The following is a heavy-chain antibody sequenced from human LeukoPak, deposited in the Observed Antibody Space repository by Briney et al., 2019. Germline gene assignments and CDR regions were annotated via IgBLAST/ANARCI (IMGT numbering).Heavy chain of an antibody. CDR3: AKDIYSYSSSWYNWFDP. CDR2: ISGSGGST. V-gene: IGHV3-23*01. J-gene: IGHJ5*02. Sequence: GGSLRLSCAASGFTFSSYAMSWVRQAPGKGLEWVSAISGSGGSTYYADSVKGRFTISRDNSKNTLHLQMNSLRAEDTAVYYCAKDIYSYSSSWYNWFDPWGQGTLVTVSS. CDR1: GFTFSSYA. D-gene: IGHD6-13*01.